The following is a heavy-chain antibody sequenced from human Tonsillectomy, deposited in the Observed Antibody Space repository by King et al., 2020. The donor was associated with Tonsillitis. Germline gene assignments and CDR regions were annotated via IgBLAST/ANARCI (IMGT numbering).Heavy chain of an antibody. Sequence: VQLVESGGGLVKPGGSLRLSCAASVFTFSSAWMNRVRQAPGKGLEWVGHIKSKADGGTTNYAAPVKGRFTISRDDSKSTLYLQMNSLKTEDTAVYYCTTRISAPRLFVDYWGQGTLVNVSS. V-gene: IGHV3-15*07. D-gene: IGHD6-6*01. CDR1: VFTFSSAW. J-gene: IGHJ4*02. CDR2: IKSKADGGTT. CDR3: TTRISAPRLFVDY.